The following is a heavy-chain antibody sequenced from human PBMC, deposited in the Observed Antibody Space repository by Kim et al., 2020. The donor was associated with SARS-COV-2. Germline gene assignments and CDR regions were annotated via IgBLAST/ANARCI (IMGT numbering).Heavy chain of an antibody. D-gene: IGHD1-26*01. Sequence: GGSLRLSCAASGFTFSSYAMHWVRQAPGKGLEWVAVISYDGSNKYYADSVKGRFTISRDNSKNTLYLQMNSLRAEDTAVYYCARGGPWELGNDAFDIWGQGTMVTVSS. CDR3: ARGGPWELGNDAFDI. CDR1: GFTFSSYA. J-gene: IGHJ3*02. V-gene: IGHV3-30*04. CDR2: ISYDGSNK.